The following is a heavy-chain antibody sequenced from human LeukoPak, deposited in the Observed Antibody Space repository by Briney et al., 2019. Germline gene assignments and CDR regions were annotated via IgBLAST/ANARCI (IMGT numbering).Heavy chain of an antibody. V-gene: IGHV3-30*04. CDR3: ARDGGPDYCSSISCYPGLDY. Sequence: GRSLRLSCAASGFTFSSYAMHWVRQAPGKGLEWVAVISYDGSNKYYADSVKGRFTISRDNSKNTLYLQMNSLRAEDTAVYYCARDGGPDYCSSISCYPGLDYWGQGTLVTVSS. D-gene: IGHD2-2*01. J-gene: IGHJ4*02. CDR1: GFTFSSYA. CDR2: ISYDGSNK.